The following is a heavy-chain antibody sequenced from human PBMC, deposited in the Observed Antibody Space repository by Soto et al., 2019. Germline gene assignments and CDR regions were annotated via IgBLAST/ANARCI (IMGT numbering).Heavy chain of an antibody. CDR3: ARDQRYSSSFFDC. Sequence: GASVKVSCKASGYAFSDHGISWVRQAPGQGLEWIGWISAYNGNTNYAQKFQGRVTVTTDASTATAYMEVRSLTSDDTAVYYCARDQRYSSSFFDCWSTGTLVTVS. V-gene: IGHV1-18*04. CDR2: ISAYNGNT. CDR1: GYAFSDHG. J-gene: IGHJ4*02. D-gene: IGHD6-6*01.